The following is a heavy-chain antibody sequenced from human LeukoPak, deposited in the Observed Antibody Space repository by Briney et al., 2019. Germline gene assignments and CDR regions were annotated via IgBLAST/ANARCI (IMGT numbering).Heavy chain of an antibody. J-gene: IGHJ5*02. D-gene: IGHD2-2*01. CDR3: ARGRYCSSTSCYGSFDP. CDR2: IYHSGST. CDR1: GGSISSGGYY. Sequence: PSETLSLTCTVSGGSISSGGYYWSWIRQPPGKGLEWIGYIYHSGSTYYNPSLKSRVTISVDRSKNQFSLKLSSVTAADTAVYYCARGRYCSSTSCYGSFDPRGQGTLVTVSS. V-gene: IGHV4-30-2*01.